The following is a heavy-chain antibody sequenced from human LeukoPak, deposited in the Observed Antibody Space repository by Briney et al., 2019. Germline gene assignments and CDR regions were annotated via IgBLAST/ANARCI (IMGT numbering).Heavy chain of an antibody. Sequence: PGGSLRLSCAASGFTFSSYAMIWVRQAPGKGLVWVSAISGSGGSTYYAHSVKGRFTISRDNSKNTLYLQMNSLRAEDTAVYYCAKPLNDYVDFLGALDIWGQGTMVTVPS. D-gene: IGHD4-17*01. J-gene: IGHJ3*02. V-gene: IGHV3-23*01. CDR1: GFTFSSYA. CDR3: AKPLNDYVDFLGALDI. CDR2: ISGSGGST.